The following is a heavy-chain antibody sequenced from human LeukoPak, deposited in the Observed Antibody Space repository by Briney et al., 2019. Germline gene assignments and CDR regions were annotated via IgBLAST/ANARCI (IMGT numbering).Heavy chain of an antibody. D-gene: IGHD3-22*01. J-gene: IGHJ5*02. Sequence: SETLSLTCTVSGYFISGGYYWGWIRQPPGKGLEWIGSIYHSGTTYYNPSLRSRVTISVDTSKNQFSLKLSSVTAADTAVYYCARQNEGYYYDSSGLNWFDPWGQGTLVTVSS. V-gene: IGHV4-38-2*02. CDR3: ARQNEGYYYDSSGLNWFDP. CDR2: IYHSGTT. CDR1: GYFISGGYY.